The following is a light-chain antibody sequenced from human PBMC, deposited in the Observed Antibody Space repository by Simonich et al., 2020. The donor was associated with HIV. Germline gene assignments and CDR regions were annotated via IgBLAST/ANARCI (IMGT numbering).Light chain of an antibody. Sequence: EIVMTQSPATLSVSPGEKATLSCRASQRVSSNFAWYQQKPGPAPRLLIYGASTRATGIPARFSVSGSGTEFTLTISSMQSEDFAGDYGQQYNNWPPLTFGGGTKVEIK. V-gene: IGKV3-15*01. CDR2: GAS. CDR1: QRVSSN. CDR3: QQYNNWPPLT. J-gene: IGKJ4*01.